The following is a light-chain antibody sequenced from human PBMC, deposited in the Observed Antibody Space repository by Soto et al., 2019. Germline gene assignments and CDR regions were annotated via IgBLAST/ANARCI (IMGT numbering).Light chain of an antibody. CDR2: STS. J-gene: IGKJ4*01. CDR1: QPITND. Sequence: IQMTQSPSSLSASVGDTVTITCRASQPITNDLGWFQQKPGKAPKLLIYSTSTLQSGVPSRFSGSGSGTDFSLTISSLQPEDFATYFCLQDYNYPFTFGGETKVEIK. V-gene: IGKV1-6*01. CDR3: LQDYNYPFT.